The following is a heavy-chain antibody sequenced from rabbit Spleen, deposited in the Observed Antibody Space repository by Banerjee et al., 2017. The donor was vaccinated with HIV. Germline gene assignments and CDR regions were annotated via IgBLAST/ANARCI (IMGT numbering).Heavy chain of an antibody. CDR1: GLDFSSRDW. J-gene: IGHJ4*01. CDR2: INIVTGKS. V-gene: IGHV1S45*01. Sequence: QEQVEESGGDLVKTGASLTLTCRASGLDFSSRDWICWVSQAPGKGLEWIACINIVTGKSVYASWAKGRFAMSRTSSTTVTLQMTSLTASDTATYFCAKSNDVHSGYVTFGLWGPGTLVTVS. CDR3: AKSNDVHSGYVTFGL. D-gene: IGHD6-1*01.